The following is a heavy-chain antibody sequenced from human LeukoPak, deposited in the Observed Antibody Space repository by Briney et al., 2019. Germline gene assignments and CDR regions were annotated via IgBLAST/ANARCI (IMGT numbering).Heavy chain of an antibody. J-gene: IGHJ4*02. CDR3: ARSGGSSWYTSLYY. Sequence: SVKVSCKASGGSFRNKVVSWVRQAPGQGLEWMGRIIPILGTTDYAQKFQGRVTITADKATNTAYMEVRDLRSDDTGVYCCARSGGSSWYTSLYYWGQGTLVTVSS. V-gene: IGHV1-69*04. CDR2: IIPILGTT. D-gene: IGHD6-13*01. CDR1: GGSFRNKV.